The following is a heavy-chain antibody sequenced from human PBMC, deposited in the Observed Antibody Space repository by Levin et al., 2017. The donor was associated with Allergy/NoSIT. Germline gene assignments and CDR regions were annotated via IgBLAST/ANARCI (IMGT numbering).Heavy chain of an antibody. CDR3: VRPAWDGDYGDF. J-gene: IGHJ4*02. D-gene: IGHD4-17*01. CDR1: GYTFTRYG. Sequence: ASVKVSCKASGYTFTRYGFFWVRQASGQGLEWLGWISAYNGNTSYAEKFRGRVSMTTDTSTSTAYLELTSLKSDDTAVYYCVRPAWDGDYGDFWGQGTLVTVSS. CDR2: ISAYNGNT. V-gene: IGHV1-18*01.